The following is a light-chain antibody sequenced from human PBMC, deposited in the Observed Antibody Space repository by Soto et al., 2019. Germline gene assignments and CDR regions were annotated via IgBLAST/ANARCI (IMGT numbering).Light chain of an antibody. CDR1: QSVSSSY. Sequence: EIVLTQSPGTLSLSPGGRATLSCRASQSVSSSYLAWYQQKPGQAPRLLIYGASSRATGIPDRFRGSGSGTDFTLTISRLEPEDFAVYYCQQYGSSPRLTFGGGTKGEIK. J-gene: IGKJ4*01. CDR2: GAS. CDR3: QQYGSSPRLT. V-gene: IGKV3-20*01.